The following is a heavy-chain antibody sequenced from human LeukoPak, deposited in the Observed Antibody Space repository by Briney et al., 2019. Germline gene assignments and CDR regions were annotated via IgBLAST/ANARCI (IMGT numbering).Heavy chain of an antibody. CDR1: GFIFSTYS. J-gene: IGHJ4*02. D-gene: IGHD1-26*01. V-gene: IGHV3-48*02. CDR3: VRRQGYVGSQLDN. Sequence: GGSLRLSCAASGFIFSTYSMTWVRQAPGKGLEWVSYISSSSSAIYYADSVRGRFTVSRDNAKNFLYLQMKSLRDEDTAVYYCVRRQGYVGSQLDNWGQGTLVTVSS. CDR2: ISSSSSAI.